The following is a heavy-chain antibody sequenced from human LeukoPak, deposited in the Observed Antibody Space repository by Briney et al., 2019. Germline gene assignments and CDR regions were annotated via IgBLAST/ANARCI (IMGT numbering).Heavy chain of an antibody. CDR2: LYSGGKT. CDR3: ARTRSGYCSGDNCNDWFDS. V-gene: IGHV3-66*01. J-gene: IGHJ5*01. Sequence: PGGSLRLSCAASGFTVSSNYMSWVRQAPGKGLEWVSILYSGGKTYYIGSVKGRFTITRDNSKNTLYLHMNNLRAEDTAVYYCARTRSGYCSGDNCNDWFDSWGQGTLVTVSS. CDR1: GFTVSSNY. D-gene: IGHD2-15*01.